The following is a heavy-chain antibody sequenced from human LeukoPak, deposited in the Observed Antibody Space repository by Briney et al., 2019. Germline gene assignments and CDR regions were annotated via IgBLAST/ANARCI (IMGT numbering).Heavy chain of an antibody. J-gene: IGHJ4*02. CDR1: GFSFDSYW. CDR2: INHDATEK. V-gene: IGHV3-7*01. Sequence: GGSLRLSCVASGFSFDSYWMNWGRQAPGLGLEWVANINHDATEKYYVDSVKGRFTISRDNAKKSLYLQMNRLRADDTAVYHCARVRSAAAGPLDYWGQGTLVTVSS. D-gene: IGHD6-13*01. CDR3: ARVRSAAAGPLDY.